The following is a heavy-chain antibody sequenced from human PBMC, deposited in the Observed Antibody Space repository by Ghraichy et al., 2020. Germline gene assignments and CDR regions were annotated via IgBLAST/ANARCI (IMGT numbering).Heavy chain of an antibody. V-gene: IGHV1-18*01. Sequence: ASVKVSCKASGYTFTNYGINWVRQAPGQGLEWMGWISANNGNTNYAQKLQGRVTMTTDTSTSTAYMELRSLRSDDTAVYYCAKDWGYDFWSGPGHHDYWGQGTLVSVSS. CDR1: GYTFTNYG. J-gene: IGHJ4*02. CDR2: ISANNGNT. CDR3: AKDWGYDFWSGPGHHDY. D-gene: IGHD3-3*01.